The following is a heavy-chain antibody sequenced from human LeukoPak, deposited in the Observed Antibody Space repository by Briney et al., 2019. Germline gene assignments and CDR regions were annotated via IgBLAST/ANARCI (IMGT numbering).Heavy chain of an antibody. V-gene: IGHV3-11*01. Sequence: KPGGSLRLSCAASGFTFSDYYMSWIRQAPGKGLEWVSYISSSGSTIYYADSVKGRFTIFRDNAKNSLYLQMNSLKAEDTAVYYCARGSADSSGYYRYWGQGTLVTVSS. CDR1: GFTFSDYY. CDR3: ARGSADSSGYYRY. CDR2: ISSSGSTI. D-gene: IGHD3-22*01. J-gene: IGHJ4*02.